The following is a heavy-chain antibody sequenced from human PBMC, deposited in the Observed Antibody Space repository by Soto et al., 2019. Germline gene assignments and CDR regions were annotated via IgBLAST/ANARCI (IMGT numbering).Heavy chain of an antibody. CDR1: GGSISSSNW. CDR3: ARDKAEGDYHYHYGMHX. D-gene: IGHD2-21*02. V-gene: IGHV4-4*02. CDR2: IYHSGST. Sequence: PSETLSLTCAVSGGSISSSNWWSWVRQPPGKGLEWIWEIYHSGSTNYNPSLKSRVTISVDKSKNKFSLKLSSVTAADTAVYYCARDKAEGDYHYHYGMHXWGQGTTFTVS. J-gene: IGHJ6*02.